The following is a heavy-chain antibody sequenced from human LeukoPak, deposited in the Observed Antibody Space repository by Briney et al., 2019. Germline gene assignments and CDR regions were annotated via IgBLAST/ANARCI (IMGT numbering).Heavy chain of an antibody. J-gene: IGHJ6*03. CDR3: SGTRRDYYYYYMDV. D-gene: IGHD1-1*01. CDR1: GFTFSGSA. CDR2: IRSKANSYAT. V-gene: IGHV3-73*01. Sequence: GGSLKLSCAASGFTFSGSAMHWVRQASGKGLEWVGRIRSKANSYATAYAASVKGRFTISRDDSKNTAYLQMNSLKTEDTAVYYCSGTRRDYYYYYMDVWGKGTTVTVSS.